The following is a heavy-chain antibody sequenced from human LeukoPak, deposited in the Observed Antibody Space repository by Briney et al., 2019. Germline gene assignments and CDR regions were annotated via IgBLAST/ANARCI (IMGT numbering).Heavy chain of an antibody. CDR1: GSTFTDYY. CDR2: IHLNSGGT. D-gene: IGHD6-19*01. Sequence: ASVKVSCKSSGSTFTDYYMHWVRLAPGQGLERMGWIHLNSGGTNSAQNFQGRVTMTRDTSITTAYMELSRLEADDTALYYCARQFGSGWYFDYWGQGTLVTVSS. CDR3: ARQFGSGWYFDY. V-gene: IGHV1-2*02. J-gene: IGHJ4*02.